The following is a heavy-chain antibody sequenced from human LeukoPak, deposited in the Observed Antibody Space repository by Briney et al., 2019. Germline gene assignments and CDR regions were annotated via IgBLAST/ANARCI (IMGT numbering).Heavy chain of an antibody. CDR1: GGSISSYY. J-gene: IGHJ6*02. D-gene: IGHD2/OR15-2a*01. CDR2: IYYSGST. CDR3: ARSLQYGNNNYYYYGMDV. V-gene: IGHV4-59*01. Sequence: PSETLSLTCTVSGGSISSYYWSRIRQPPGKGLEWIGYIYYSGSTDYNPSLKGRVTISEDTSKNQFSLKLNSVTAADTAVYYCARSLQYGNNNYYYYGMDVWGQGTTVTVSS.